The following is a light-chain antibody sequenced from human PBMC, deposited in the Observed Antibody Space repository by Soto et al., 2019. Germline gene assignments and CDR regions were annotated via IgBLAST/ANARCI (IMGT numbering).Light chain of an antibody. Sequence: EIVLTQSPGTLSLSPGERATLSCRARQSVSSSYLAWYQQKPGQAPRLLIYGASTRATGIPDRFSGSGSGTDFTLTISRVAPEDFAVYYCQQYGSSPLFTFGPGTKVDIK. J-gene: IGKJ3*01. V-gene: IGKV3-20*01. CDR2: GAS. CDR3: QQYGSSPLFT. CDR1: QSVSSSY.